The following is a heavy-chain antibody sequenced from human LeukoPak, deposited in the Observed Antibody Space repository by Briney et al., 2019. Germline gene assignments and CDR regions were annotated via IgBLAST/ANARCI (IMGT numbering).Heavy chain of an antibody. CDR1: GFTFSSYA. D-gene: IGHD3-10*01. CDR3: GRAGSRGVLLWLGEYYDAFDI. CDR2: ISGSGGST. J-gene: IGHJ3*02. Sequence: GGSLRLSCAASGFTFSSYAMSWVRQAPGKGLEWVSSISGSGGSTYYADSVKGRFTISRDNSKNTLYLQMNCIRAEDTALYDGGRAGSRGVLLWLGEYYDAFDIWGQGTMVTVSS. V-gene: IGHV3-23*01.